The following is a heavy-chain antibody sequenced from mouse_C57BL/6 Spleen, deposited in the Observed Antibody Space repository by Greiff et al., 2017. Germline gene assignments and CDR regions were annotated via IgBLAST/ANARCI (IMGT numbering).Heavy chain of an antibody. V-gene: IGHV1-26*01. CDR3: ARGAHYYGSSSYAMDY. CDR2: INPNNGGT. CDR1: GYTFTDYY. D-gene: IGHD1-1*01. J-gene: IGHJ4*01. Sequence: EVQLQQSGPELVKPGASVKISCKASGYTFTDYYMNWVKQSHGKSLEWIGDINPNNGGTSYNQKFKGKATLTVDKSSSTAYMELRSLTSEDSAVYYCARGAHYYGSSSYAMDYWGQGTSVTVSS.